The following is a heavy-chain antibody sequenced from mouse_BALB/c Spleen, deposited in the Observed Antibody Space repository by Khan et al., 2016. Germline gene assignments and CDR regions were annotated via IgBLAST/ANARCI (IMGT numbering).Heavy chain of an antibody. D-gene: IGHD2-10*01. Sequence: VRLQQSGPELVKPGASVKMSCKASGYTFTSYVMHWVKQKPGQGLEWIGYINPYNDGTKSNEKFKGKATLTSDKSSSTSYMELSSLTSEDSAVYYCARRTYYGNPYAMDYWGQGTSVTVSS. V-gene: IGHV1S136*01. CDR1: GYTFTSYV. CDR3: ARRTYYGNPYAMDY. J-gene: IGHJ4*01. CDR2: INPYNDGT.